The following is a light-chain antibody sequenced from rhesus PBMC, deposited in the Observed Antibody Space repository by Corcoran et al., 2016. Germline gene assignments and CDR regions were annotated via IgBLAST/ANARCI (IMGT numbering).Light chain of an antibody. Sequence: DIQMTQSPSSLSASVGDRVTITCRASQDISNWLAWYQQKPGKAPKLLIYGASNLETGDPSRFSGSGSGTDFILIISSLQPEVIATYYCQQHDNSPRTFGQGPRVEIK. CDR1: QDISNW. J-gene: IGKJ1*01. CDR3: QQHDNSPRT. V-gene: IGKV1-69*01. CDR2: GAS.